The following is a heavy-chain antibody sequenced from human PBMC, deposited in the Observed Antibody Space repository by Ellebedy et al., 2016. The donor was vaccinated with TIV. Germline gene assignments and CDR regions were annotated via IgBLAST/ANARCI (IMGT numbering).Heavy chain of an antibody. V-gene: IGHV3-23*01. J-gene: IGHJ4*02. CDR1: GFTFSSYF. Sequence: GESLKISXAASGFTFSSYFMSWDRQAPGKGLEWVSVISGSGDTTYYAASVKGRFTISRDNSKNTLYLQMNSLRAEDTAVYYCAKEGRRNYDTSGYPYYFDYWGQGILVTVSS. D-gene: IGHD3-22*01. CDR2: ISGSGDTT. CDR3: AKEGRRNYDTSGYPYYFDY.